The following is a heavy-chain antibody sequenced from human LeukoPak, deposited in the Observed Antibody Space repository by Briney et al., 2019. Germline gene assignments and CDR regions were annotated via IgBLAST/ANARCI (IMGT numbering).Heavy chain of an antibody. V-gene: IGHV3-21*01. D-gene: IGHD3-22*01. CDR1: GFVCSSHS. CDR3: VRLRRNSDSSGYFYYYDN. CDR2: VNTVSSYI. J-gene: IGHJ4*02. Sequence: PGGSLRLSCAASGFVCSSHSVNWVRQAPGKGLEWVASVNTVSSYIYYAGSVRGRFTISRDKAKNSVLLQMNSLRAEDMAMYYCVRLRRNSDSSGYFYYYDNLGKGTLVTVSS.